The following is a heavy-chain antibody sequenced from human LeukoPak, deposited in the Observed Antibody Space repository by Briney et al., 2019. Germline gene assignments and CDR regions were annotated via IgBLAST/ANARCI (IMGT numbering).Heavy chain of an antibody. Sequence: GGSLRLSCAASGFTFSGYNMNWVRQAPGKGLEWVSSITSTGTYTFYADSVKGRFTISRDNAKNTLYLQMNSLRAEDTAVYYCARVLRNWFDPWGQGTLVTVSS. D-gene: IGHD3-10*01. CDR2: ITSTGTYT. V-gene: IGHV3-21*01. CDR3: ARVLRNWFDP. J-gene: IGHJ5*02. CDR1: GFTFSGYN.